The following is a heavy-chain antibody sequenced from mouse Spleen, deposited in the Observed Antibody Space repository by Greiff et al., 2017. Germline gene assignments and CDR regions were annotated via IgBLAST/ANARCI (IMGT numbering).Heavy chain of an antibody. D-gene: IGHD2-4*01. CDR1: GFSLTSYG. CDR2: IWSGGST. J-gene: IGHJ3*01. V-gene: IGHV2-2*01. CDR3: ARKDTRDYEAWFAY. Sequence: VQLQESGPGLVQPSQSLSITCTVSGFSLTSYGVHWVRQSPGKGLEWLGVIWSGGSTDYNAAFISRLSISKDNSKSQVFFKMNSLQADDTAIYYCARKDTRDYEAWFAYWGQGTLVTVSA.